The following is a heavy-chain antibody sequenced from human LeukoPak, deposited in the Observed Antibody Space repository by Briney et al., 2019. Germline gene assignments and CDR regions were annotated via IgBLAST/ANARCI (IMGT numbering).Heavy chain of an antibody. J-gene: IGHJ3*01. V-gene: IGHV1-24*01. Sequence: APVKVSCKVSGYTLTELSMHWVRQAPGKGLEWMGGFDPEDGETIYAQKFQGRVTMTEDTSTDTAYMELSSLTSEDTAVYYCATVRSSGWYRATDAFDLWGQGTMVTVFS. CDR1: GYTLTELS. D-gene: IGHD6-19*01. CDR3: ATVRSSGWYRATDAFDL. CDR2: FDPEDGET.